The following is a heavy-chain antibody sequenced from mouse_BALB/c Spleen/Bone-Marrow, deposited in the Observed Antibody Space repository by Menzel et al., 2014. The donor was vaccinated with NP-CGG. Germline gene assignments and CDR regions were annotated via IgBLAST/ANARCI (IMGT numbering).Heavy chain of an antibody. J-gene: IGHJ3*01. V-gene: IGHV5-9-2*01. CDR2: ISGGGSYT. CDR3: ARHAYYDQTEVSFVY. CDR1: GFSFNSYG. Sequence: VMLVESGGGLVKSGGSLKLSCAASGFSFNSYGMSWVRQTPEKRLEWVATISGGGSYTFYPDSVKGRFTISRDKAKNNLYLQLSSLRSEDTALYYCARHAYYDQTEVSFVYWGQGTLVTVSA. D-gene: IGHD2-4*01.